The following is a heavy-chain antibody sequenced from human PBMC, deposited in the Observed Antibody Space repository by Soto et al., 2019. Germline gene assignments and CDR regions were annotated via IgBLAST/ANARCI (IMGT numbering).Heavy chain of an antibody. V-gene: IGHV5-51*01. D-gene: IGHD2-2*01. Sequence: GESLKISCKGSGYSFTSYWIGWVRQMPGKGLEWMGIIYPGDSDTRYSPSFQGQVTISADKSISTAYLQWSSLKASDTAMYYCARRGYCSSTSCYGHWFDPWGQGTLVTVSS. CDR3: ARRGYCSSTSCYGHWFDP. J-gene: IGHJ5*02. CDR2: IYPGDSDT. CDR1: GYSFTSYW.